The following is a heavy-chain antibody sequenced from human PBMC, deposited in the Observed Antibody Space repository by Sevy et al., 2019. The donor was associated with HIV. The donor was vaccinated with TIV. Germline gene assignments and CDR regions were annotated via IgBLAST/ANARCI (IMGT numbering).Heavy chain of an antibody. CDR1: GFTFSTYW. Sequence: GGSLRLSCVASGFTFSTYWLSWVRQAPGKGLEWVANTDPDGNQRYYVDSVKGRFTISRDNAKNSLYLQMNSLRAEDTDIYYCANDFARSRHYWGQGTLVTVSS. J-gene: IGHJ4*02. V-gene: IGHV3-7*01. CDR2: TDPDGNQR. D-gene: IGHD1-1*01. CDR3: ANDFARSRHY.